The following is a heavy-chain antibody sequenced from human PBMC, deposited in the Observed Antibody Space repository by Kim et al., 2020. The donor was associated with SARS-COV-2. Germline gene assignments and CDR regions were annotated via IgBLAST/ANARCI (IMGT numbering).Heavy chain of an antibody. Sequence: SETLSLSCTVSGGSISNSSNYWGWIRQRPGKGLEWIGSVYHSGSTYDSPSLKSRVTVSVDTSKNQFSLKVTSVTAADTAVYFCARLPHDSSGYVDCWGQGILVTVSS. CDR2: VYHSGST. J-gene: IGHJ4*02. D-gene: IGHD3-22*01. V-gene: IGHV4-39*01. CDR3: ARLPHDSSGYVDC. CDR1: GGSISNSSNY.